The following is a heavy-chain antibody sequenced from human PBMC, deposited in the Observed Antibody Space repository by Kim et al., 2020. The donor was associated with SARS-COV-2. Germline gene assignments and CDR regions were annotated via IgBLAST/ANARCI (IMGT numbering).Heavy chain of an antibody. CDR1: GFGFSSFA. V-gene: IGHV3-64D*09. CDR3: VKVDGGDGYHFDA. D-gene: IGHD2-21*02. CDR2: ISYNGGSK. Sequence: GGSLRLSCSGSGFGFSSFAMHWVRQAPGKGLEYVSAISYNGGSKYYADSVKGRFTISRDNSKNMVYLQMSSLRGEDTAVYYCVKVDGGDGYHFDAWGQGTLVNVFS. J-gene: IGHJ4*02.